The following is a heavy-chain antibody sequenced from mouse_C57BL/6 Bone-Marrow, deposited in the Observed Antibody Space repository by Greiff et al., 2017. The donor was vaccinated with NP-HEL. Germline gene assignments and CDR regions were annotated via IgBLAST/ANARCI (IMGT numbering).Heavy chain of an antibody. D-gene: IGHD1-1*01. V-gene: IGHV1-4*01. CDR3: ERWDPVVATGAMDY. Sequence: QVQLKESGAELARPGASVKMSCKASGYTFTSYTMHWVKQRPGQGLEWIGYINPSSGYTKYNQKFKDKATLTADKSSSTAYMQLSSLTSEDSAVYYCERWDPVVATGAMDYWGQGTSVTVSS. CDR1: GYTFTSYT. J-gene: IGHJ4*01. CDR2: INPSSGYT.